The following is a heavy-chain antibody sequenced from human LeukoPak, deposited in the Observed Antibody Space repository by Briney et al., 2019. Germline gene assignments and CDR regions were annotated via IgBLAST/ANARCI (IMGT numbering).Heavy chain of an antibody. J-gene: IGHJ4*02. Sequence: GGSLRLSCPASGFTFSNFGMHWVRQAPGKGLEWVAFIRYDGSNKYYADSVKGRFTISRDNSKNTLYLQMNSLKAEDTAIYYCAKDWGYWGQGTLVTVSS. V-gene: IGHV3-30*02. CDR3: AKDWGY. CDR2: IRYDGSNK. CDR1: GFTFSNFG. D-gene: IGHD3-16*01.